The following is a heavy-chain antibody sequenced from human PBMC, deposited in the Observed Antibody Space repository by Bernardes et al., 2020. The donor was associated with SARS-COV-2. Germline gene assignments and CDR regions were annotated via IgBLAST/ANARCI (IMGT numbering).Heavy chain of an antibody. CDR1: GGSISSYY. CDR3: ARSGLGYCSSTSCSQYYYGMDV. Sequence: SETLSLTCTVSGGSISSYYWSWIRQPPGKGLEWIGYIYYSGSTNYNPSLKSRVTISVDTSKNQFSLKLSSVTAADTAVYYCARSGLGYCSSTSCSQYYYGMDVWGQGTTVTVSS. V-gene: IGHV4-59*01. D-gene: IGHD2-2*01. J-gene: IGHJ6*02. CDR2: IYYSGST.